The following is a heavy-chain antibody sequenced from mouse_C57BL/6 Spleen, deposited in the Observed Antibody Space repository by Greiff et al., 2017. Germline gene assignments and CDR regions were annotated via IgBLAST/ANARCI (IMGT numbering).Heavy chain of an antibody. CDR2: IRSKSSNYAT. V-gene: IGHV10-3*01. Sequence: EVKLQESGGGLVQPKGSLKLSCAASGFTFNTYAMHWVRQAPGKGLEWVVRIRSKSSNYATYYADSVKDRFTISRDDSQSMLYLQMNNLKAEDTAMYYCVRGGEGYFDVWGTGTTVTVSS. CDR1: GFTFNTYA. J-gene: IGHJ1*03. CDR3: VRGGEGYFDV.